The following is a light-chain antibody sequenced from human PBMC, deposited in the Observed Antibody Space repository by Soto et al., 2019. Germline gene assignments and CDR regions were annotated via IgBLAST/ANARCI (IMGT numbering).Light chain of an antibody. CDR2: KAS. CDR3: QQYNSYSSLT. V-gene: IGKV1-5*03. Sequence: IHMTQSASTLSASVGYRVTIACRASQSISSWLAWYQQKPGKAPKLLVYKASTLESGVPSRFSGSGSGTEFTLTISSLQPDDFATYYCQQYNSYSSLTFGGGTKVDIK. CDR1: QSISSW. J-gene: IGKJ4*01.